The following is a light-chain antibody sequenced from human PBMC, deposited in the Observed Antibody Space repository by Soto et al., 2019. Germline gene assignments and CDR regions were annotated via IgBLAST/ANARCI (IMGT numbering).Light chain of an antibody. CDR1: QSVSNN. CDR3: QQYNNWPPVT. J-gene: IGKJ2*01. CDR2: GAS. Sequence: ELVMTQSPANLSVSPGERATLSCRASQSVSNNLAWYQHKPGQTPRLLIYGASTRATGIPVRFSGSGSGTEFTLTISSLQSEDFAVYYCQQYNNWPPVTFGQGTKLEIK. V-gene: IGKV3-15*01.